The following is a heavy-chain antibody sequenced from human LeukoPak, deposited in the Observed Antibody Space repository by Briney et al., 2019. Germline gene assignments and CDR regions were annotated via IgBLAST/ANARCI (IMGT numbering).Heavy chain of an antibody. Sequence: GGSLRLSCSASEFVFSSYSMTWVRQAPGKGLEWVSSISDSTTYIYYADSVKARFTISRDNAKNSLFLHMASLRADDTAVYYCARVGLSGAIDYWGQGILVTVSS. V-gene: IGHV3-21*01. CDR2: ISDSTTYI. CDR3: ARVGLSGAIDY. J-gene: IGHJ4*02. CDR1: EFVFSSYS. D-gene: IGHD3-10*01.